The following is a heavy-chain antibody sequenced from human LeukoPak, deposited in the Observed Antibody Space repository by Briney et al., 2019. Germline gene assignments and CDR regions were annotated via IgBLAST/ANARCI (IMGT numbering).Heavy chain of an antibody. CDR3: AGYSGNYYSHAFDI. CDR2: IYSGGST. V-gene: IGHV3-53*01. J-gene: IGHJ3*02. CDR1: GFTVSSNY. D-gene: IGHD1-26*01. Sequence: PGRSLRLSCAASGFTVSSNYMSWVRQAPGKGLEWVSVIYSGGSTYYADSVKGRFTISRDSSKNTLYLQMNSLRAEDTAVYYCAGYSGNYYSHAFDIWGQGTMVTVSS.